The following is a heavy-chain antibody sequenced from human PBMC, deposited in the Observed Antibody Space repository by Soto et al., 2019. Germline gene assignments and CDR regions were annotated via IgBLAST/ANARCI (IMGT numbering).Heavy chain of an antibody. V-gene: IGHV4-30-2*05. CDR2: IYNGGSN. CDR1: GDSLNSVSFH. Sequence: PSETLSLTCAVSGDSLNSVSFHWSWLRRPPGMGLEWTAYIYNGGSNYYRPSLENRMIMSLDASRNHYSLRPTSVTAADTAVYFCASAPVGLDTISYFDYWGKGKLVTVS. CDR3: ASAPVGLDTISYFDY. D-gene: IGHD3-3*01. J-gene: IGHJ4*02.